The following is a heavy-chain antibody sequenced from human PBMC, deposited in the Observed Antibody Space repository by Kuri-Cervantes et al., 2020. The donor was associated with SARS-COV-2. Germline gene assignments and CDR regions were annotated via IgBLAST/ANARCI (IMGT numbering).Heavy chain of an antibody. CDR2: ISGSGGST. CDR3: VRDGDHWNFDY. Sequence: GGSLRLSCTASGFTFSNYWMHWFRQAPGKGLEWVSAISGSGGSTYYADSVKGRFTLSRDNAKNMLFLQMNSLRAEDTAVYYCVRDGDHWNFDYWGQGTLVTVSS. J-gene: IGHJ4*02. V-gene: IGHV3-74*01. CDR1: GFTFSNYW. D-gene: IGHD1-1*01.